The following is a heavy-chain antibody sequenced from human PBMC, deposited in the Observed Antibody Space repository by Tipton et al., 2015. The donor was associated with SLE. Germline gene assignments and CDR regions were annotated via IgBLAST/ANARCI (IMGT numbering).Heavy chain of an antibody. CDR2: INPNSGGT. CDR1: GYTFTGYY. CDR3: ARNGGYSYGNWYFDL. Sequence: QLVQSGAEVKKPGASVKVSCKASGYTFTGYYMHWVRQAPGQGLEWMGWINPNSGGTNYAQKFQGRVTMTRDTSISTAYMELSRLRSDDTAVYYCARNGGYSYGNWYFDLWGRGTLVTVSS. J-gene: IGHJ2*01. D-gene: IGHD5-18*01. V-gene: IGHV1-2*02.